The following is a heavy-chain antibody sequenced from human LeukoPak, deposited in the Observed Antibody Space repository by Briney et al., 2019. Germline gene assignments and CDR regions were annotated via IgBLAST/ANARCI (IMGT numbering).Heavy chain of an antibody. J-gene: IGHJ4*02. CDR1: GGSFSGYY. D-gene: IGHD2-2*02. V-gene: IGHV4-34*01. CDR2: INHSGST. CDR3: ARQGYCSSTSCYREGRFDY. Sequence: SETLSLTCAVYGGSFSGYYWSWIRQPPGKGLEWIGEINHSGSTNYNPSLKSRVTMSVDTSKNQFSLKLSSVTAADTAVYYCARQGYCSSTSCYREGRFDYWGQGTLVTVSS.